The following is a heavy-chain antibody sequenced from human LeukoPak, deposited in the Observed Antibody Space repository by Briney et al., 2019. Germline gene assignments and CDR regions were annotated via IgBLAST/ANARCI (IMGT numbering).Heavy chain of an antibody. Sequence: GGSLRLSCAASGFTFSSYAMSWVRQAPGKGLEWVSATSGSGGSTYYADSVKGRFTISRDNSKNTLYLQMNSLRAEDTAVYYCAKAQPPHYYGSGSYYPFDYWGQGTLVTVSS. CDR1: GFTFSSYA. CDR3: AKAQPPHYYGSGSYYPFDY. D-gene: IGHD3-10*01. J-gene: IGHJ4*02. CDR2: TSGSGGST. V-gene: IGHV3-23*01.